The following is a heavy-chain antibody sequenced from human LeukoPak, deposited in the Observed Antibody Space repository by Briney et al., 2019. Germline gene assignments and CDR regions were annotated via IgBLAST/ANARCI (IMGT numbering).Heavy chain of an antibody. V-gene: IGHV3-21*04. CDR1: GFTFSSYA. J-gene: IGHJ6*02. CDR3: ARDYYFGMNV. CDR2: ITSDRSV. Sequence: GGSLRLSCAASGFTFSSYAMSWVRQAPGKGLEWVSHITSDRSVSYADSVKGRFTISRDNAKNSLYLQMNSLRAEDTAVYYCARDYYFGMNVWGQGTTVTVSS.